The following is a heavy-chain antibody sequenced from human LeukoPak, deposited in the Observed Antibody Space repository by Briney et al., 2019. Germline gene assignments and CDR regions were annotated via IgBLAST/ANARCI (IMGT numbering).Heavy chain of an antibody. CDR2: ISSSGRTM. D-gene: IGHD3-3*01. CDR3: ARGPEYYDFWSGSNYYYYYMDV. CDR1: GFIFSDYY. Sequence: GGSLRLSCAASGFIFSDYYMSWIRQAPGKGLEWVAYISSSGRTMYDADSVKGRFTISRDNAKNSLYLQMNSLRAEDTAVYYCARGPEYYDFWSGSNYYYYYMDVWGKGTTVTVSS. J-gene: IGHJ6*03. V-gene: IGHV3-11*04.